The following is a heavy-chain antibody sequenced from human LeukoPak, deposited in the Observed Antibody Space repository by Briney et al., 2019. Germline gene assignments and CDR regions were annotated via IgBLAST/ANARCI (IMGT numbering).Heavy chain of an antibody. J-gene: IGHJ4*02. CDR1: GFTVSSNY. CDR2: IYSGDTI. V-gene: IGHV3-53*01. D-gene: IGHD6-13*01. Sequence: GGSLRLSCAASGFTVSSNYMSWVRQAPGKGLEWVSVIYSGDTIFYADSVKGRFTISRDYPKNTVYLQMDGLRAEDTAVYYCAPIGAAGTLVAYWGQGTLVAVSS. CDR3: APIGAAGTLVAY.